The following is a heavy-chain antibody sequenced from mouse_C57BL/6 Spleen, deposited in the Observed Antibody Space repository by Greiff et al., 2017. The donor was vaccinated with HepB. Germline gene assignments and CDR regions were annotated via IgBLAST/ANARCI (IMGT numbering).Heavy chain of an antibody. J-gene: IGHJ2*01. CDR3: AREDHFFDY. CDR2: IDPSDSYT. CDR1: GYTFTSYW. V-gene: IGHV1-50*01. Sequence: QVQLQQPGVELVKPGASVKLSCKASGYTFTSYWMQWVKQRPGQGLEWIGEIDPSDSYTNYNQKFKGKATLTVDTSSSTAYMQLSSLTSEDSAVYYCAREDHFFDYWGQGTTLTVSS.